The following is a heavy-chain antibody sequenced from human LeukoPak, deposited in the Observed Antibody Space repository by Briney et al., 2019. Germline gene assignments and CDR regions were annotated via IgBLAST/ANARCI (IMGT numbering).Heavy chain of an antibody. D-gene: IGHD7-27*01. V-gene: IGHV3-7*01. Sequence: GGSLRLSCAASGFTFSNAWMSWVRQAPGKGLEWVANIKEDGGERFYVDSVKGRFSISRDNAKNSLYLQMNSLRAEDTAVYYCGRTGDLSDYWGQGTLVTVSS. CDR1: GFTFSNAW. J-gene: IGHJ4*02. CDR2: IKEDGGER. CDR3: GRTGDLSDY.